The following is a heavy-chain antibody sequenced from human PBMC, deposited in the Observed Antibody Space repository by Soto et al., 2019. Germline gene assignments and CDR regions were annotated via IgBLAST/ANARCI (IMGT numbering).Heavy chain of an antibody. D-gene: IGHD5-18*01. CDR1: GGTFSSYA. V-gene: IGHV1-69*01. Sequence: QVQLVQSGAEVKKPGSSVKVSCKASGGTFSSYAISWVRQAPGQGLEWMGGIIPIFGTANYAQKFQGRVTITADESTSTAYMGLSSLRSEDTAVYYCARLVDTEGYYYYYGMDVWGQGTTVTVSS. J-gene: IGHJ6*02. CDR3: ARLVDTEGYYYYYGMDV. CDR2: IIPIFGTA.